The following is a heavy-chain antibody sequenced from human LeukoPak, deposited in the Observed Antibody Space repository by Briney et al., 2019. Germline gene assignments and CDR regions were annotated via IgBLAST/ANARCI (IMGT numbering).Heavy chain of an antibody. CDR2: ISSSSSYI. D-gene: IGHD6-13*01. J-gene: IGHJ5*02. CDR1: GFTFSSYS. Sequence: GGSLRLSCAASGFTFSSYSMNWVRQAPGKGLEWVSSISSSSSYIYYADSVKGRFTISRDNAKNSLYLQMNSLRAEDTAVYYCARDREPEQQLPNYWFDPWGQGTLVTVSS. V-gene: IGHV3-21*01. CDR3: ARDREPEQQLPNYWFDP.